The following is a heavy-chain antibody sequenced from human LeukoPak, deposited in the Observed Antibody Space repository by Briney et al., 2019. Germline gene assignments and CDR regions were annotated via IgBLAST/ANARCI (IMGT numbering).Heavy chain of an antibody. CDR2: IKQDGSEK. V-gene: IGHV3-7*03. CDR3: AREGSYPAYYYYGMDV. CDR1: GFTFSSYW. Sequence: GGSLRLSCAASGFTFSSYWMSWVRQAPGKGLEWVANIKQDGSEKYYVDSVKGRFTISRDNAENSLYLQMNSLRAEDTAVYYCAREGSYPAYYYYGMDVWGQGTTVTVSS. J-gene: IGHJ6*02.